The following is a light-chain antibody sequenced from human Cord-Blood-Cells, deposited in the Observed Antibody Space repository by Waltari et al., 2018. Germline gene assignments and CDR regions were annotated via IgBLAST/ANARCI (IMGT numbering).Light chain of an antibody. V-gene: IGLV1-40*01. CDR2: GNS. CDR3: QSYDSSLSGWV. CDR1: CSINGAGYD. Sequence: SVLTQPHSVTGAPGQRATISFPGSCSINGAGYDLHHYQQLPDTAPKHLIYGNSNRPSGVPDRLSGSKSCTSAALAITGLQAEDEADYYCQSYDSSLSGWVFGGGTKLTVL. J-gene: IGLJ3*02.